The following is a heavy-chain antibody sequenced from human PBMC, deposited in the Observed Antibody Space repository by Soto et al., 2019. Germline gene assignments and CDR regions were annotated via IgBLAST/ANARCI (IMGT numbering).Heavy chain of an antibody. CDR2: IKQDGSEK. CDR3: ERDYPITYDFWSGYRGRDYYYGMDV. J-gene: IGHJ6*02. D-gene: IGHD3-3*01. V-gene: IGHV3-7*01. CDR1: GFTFSSYW. Sequence: EVQLVESGGGLVQPGGSLRLSCAASGFTFSSYWMSWVRQAPGKGLEWVANIKQDGSEKYYVDSVKGRFTISRDNAKNSLFLQMNSLRAEDTSVYYCERDYPITYDFWSGYRGRDYYYGMDVWGQGTTVTVSS.